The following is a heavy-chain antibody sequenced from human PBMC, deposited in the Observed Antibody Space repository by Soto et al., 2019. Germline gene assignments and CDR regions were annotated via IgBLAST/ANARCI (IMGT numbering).Heavy chain of an antibody. CDR2: INPNSGVT. CDR1: GYTFTGYY. Sequence: QVQLVQSGAEVKKPGASVKVSCKTSGYTFTGYYIHWIRQAPGQGLEWMGWINPNSGVTNYSQDFQGRVTMTSDTSFTTAYVELTRLRSDDTAVYYCARREQWLENFDYWGQGTLVTVSS. V-gene: IGHV1-2*02. CDR3: ARREQWLENFDY. J-gene: IGHJ4*02. D-gene: IGHD6-19*01.